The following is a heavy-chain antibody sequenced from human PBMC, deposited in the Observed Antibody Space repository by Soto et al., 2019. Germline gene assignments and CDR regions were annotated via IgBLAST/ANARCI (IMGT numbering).Heavy chain of an antibody. CDR1: GGSISSYY. D-gene: IGHD6-19*01. CDR2: IYYSGST. CDR3: ARFPIAVAGKEYFQH. V-gene: IGHV4-59*01. Sequence: PSETLSLTCTVSGGSISSYYWSWIRQPPGKGLEWIGYIYYSGSTNYNPSLKSRVTISVDTSKNQFSLKLSSVTAADTAVYYCARFPIAVAGKEYFQHWGQGTLVTVSS. J-gene: IGHJ1*01.